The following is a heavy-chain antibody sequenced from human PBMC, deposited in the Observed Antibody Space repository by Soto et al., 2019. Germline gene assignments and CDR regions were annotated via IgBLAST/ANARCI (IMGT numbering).Heavy chain of an antibody. Sequence: QDQLVQSGAEMKKPGASVKVSCKASGYIFTSYEINWVRQAPGQGLEWMGWINTYNGKTNYAQNFQGRVTLTTDTSTTTAYMELRSLSFDDTAVYYCARDQGRYCSGGSCLRLSLWGQGTLVAVSS. V-gene: IGHV1-18*01. CDR2: INTYNGKT. CDR3: ARDQGRYCSGGSCLRLSL. CDR1: GYIFTSYE. D-gene: IGHD2-15*01. J-gene: IGHJ4*02.